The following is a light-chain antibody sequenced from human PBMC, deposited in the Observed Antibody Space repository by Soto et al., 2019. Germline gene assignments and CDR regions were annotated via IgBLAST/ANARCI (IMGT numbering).Light chain of an antibody. CDR1: QSVSSY. V-gene: IGKV3-11*01. CDR3: QQRSNWPLP. Sequence: EIVLTQSPATLSLSPGERATLSCRASQSVSSYLAWYQQKPGQAPRLLLYDASNRATGIPARVSGSGSGTDFTLTLRSLEPENFAGYYCQQRSNWPLPFGGGTQVEIK. CDR2: DAS. J-gene: IGKJ4*01.